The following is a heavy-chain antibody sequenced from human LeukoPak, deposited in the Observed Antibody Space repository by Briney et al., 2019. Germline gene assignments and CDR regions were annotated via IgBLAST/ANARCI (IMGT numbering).Heavy chain of an antibody. CDR3: AKSRTTQYYYYGMDV. D-gene: IGHD1-1*01. J-gene: IGHJ6*02. CDR1: GFTFSSYA. V-gene: IGHV3-23*01. CDR2: ISGSGGST. Sequence: GGSLRHSCAASGFTFSSYAMSWVRQAPGKGLEWVSAISGSGGSTYYADSVKGRFTISRDNSKNTLYLQMNSLRAEDTAVYYCAKSRTTQYYYYGMDVWGQGTTVTVSS.